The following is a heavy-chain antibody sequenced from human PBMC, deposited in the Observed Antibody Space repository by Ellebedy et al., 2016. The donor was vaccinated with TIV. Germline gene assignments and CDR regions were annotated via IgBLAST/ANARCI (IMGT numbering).Heavy chain of an antibody. CDR3: AREDENTAMALDY. CDR1: GGSISSSNW. J-gene: IGHJ4*02. Sequence: MPSEILSLTCAVSGGSISSSNWWSWVRQPPGKGLEWIGEIYHSGSTNYNPSLKSRVTISVDKSKNQFSLKVSSVTAADTAVYFCAREDENTAMALDYWGQGTLVSVSS. CDR2: IYHSGST. V-gene: IGHV4-4*02. D-gene: IGHD5-18*01.